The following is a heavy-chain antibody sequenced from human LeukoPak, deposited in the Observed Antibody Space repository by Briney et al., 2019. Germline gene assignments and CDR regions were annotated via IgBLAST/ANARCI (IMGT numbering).Heavy chain of an antibody. CDR2: IYYSGST. J-gene: IGHJ4*02. V-gene: IGHV4-61*01. CDR1: GGSVSSGSYY. Sequence: SETLSLTCTVSGGSVSSGSYYWSWIRQPPGKGLEWIGYIYYSGSTNYKSSLKSRVTISVDTSKNQFSLKLSSVTAADTAVYYCVTMHSSAWYSYWGQGTLVTVSS. CDR3: VTMHSSAWYSY. D-gene: IGHD6-19*01.